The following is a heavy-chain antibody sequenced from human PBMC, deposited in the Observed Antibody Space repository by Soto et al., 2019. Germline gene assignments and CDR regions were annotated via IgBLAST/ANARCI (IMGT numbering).Heavy chain of an antibody. Sequence: GGSLRLSSTASEFTISSYGMHGVREAPAKVLDWVAVIWYDGSNKYYADSVKGRFTISRDNSKNTLYLQMNSLRAEDTAVYYCARGHCSSTSCRRGYYYYGMDVWGQGTTVTVSS. CDR1: EFTISSYG. V-gene: IGHV3-33*01. D-gene: IGHD2-2*01. CDR2: IWYDGSNK. J-gene: IGHJ6*02. CDR3: ARGHCSSTSCRRGYYYYGMDV.